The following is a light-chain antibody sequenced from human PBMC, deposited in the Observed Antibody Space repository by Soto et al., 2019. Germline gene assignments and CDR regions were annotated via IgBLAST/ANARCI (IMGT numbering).Light chain of an antibody. J-gene: IGKJ1*01. CDR1: QSLLHRSNNKDY. CDR3: QQYYDPPWT. CDR2: WAS. V-gene: IGKV4-1*01. Sequence: DFVMTQSPDSLAVSLGERATINCKSSQSLLHRSNNKDYLSWYQLKPGQPPKLLIYWASTREYGVPDRFSGNGSGTDFTLTISSLQAEDVAVYYGQQYYDPPWTFGQGTKVE.